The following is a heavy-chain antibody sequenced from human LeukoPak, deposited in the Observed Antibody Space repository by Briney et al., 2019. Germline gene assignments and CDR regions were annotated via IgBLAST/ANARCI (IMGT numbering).Heavy chain of an antibody. J-gene: IGHJ6*03. V-gene: IGHV3-74*01. CDR1: GFTFSNYY. CDR2: IKNAGTDT. Sequence: GGSLRLSCVGSGFTFSNYYMYWVRQAPGKGLVWVSRIKNAGTDTIYADSVKGRLTVSRDNAKNTVYLQMNSLSAEDTAVYYCARGGYGHNMDVWGEGTTVTVSS. D-gene: IGHD3-10*01. CDR3: ARGGYGHNMDV.